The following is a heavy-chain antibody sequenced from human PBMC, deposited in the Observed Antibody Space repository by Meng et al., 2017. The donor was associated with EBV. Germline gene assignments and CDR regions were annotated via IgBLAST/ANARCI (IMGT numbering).Heavy chain of an antibody. J-gene: IGHJ5*02. CDR2: INAGNGNT. CDR1: GYTFTSYA. D-gene: IGHD2-15*01. V-gene: IGHV1-3*01. CDR3: ARRGGVADWFDP. Sequence: QVQLGQSGAGVKKPGASVKVSCKASGYTFTSYAMHWVRQAPGQRLEWMGWINAGNGNTKYSQKFQGRVTITRDTSASTAYMELSSLRSEDTAVYYCARRGGVADWFDPWGQGTLVTVSS.